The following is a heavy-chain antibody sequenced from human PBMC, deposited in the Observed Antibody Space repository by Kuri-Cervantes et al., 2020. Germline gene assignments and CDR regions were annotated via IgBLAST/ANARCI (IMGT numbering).Heavy chain of an antibody. CDR1: GYTLTELS. V-gene: IGHV1-24*01. Sequence: ASVKVSCKVSGYTLTELSMHWVRQAPGKGLEWMGGFDPEDGETIYAQKFQGRVTMTEDTSTDTAYMELNSLRAEDTAVYYCARDPSGRSAFDIWGQGTMVTVSS. CDR2: FDPEDGET. D-gene: IGHD6-25*01. CDR3: ARDPSGRSAFDI. J-gene: IGHJ3*02.